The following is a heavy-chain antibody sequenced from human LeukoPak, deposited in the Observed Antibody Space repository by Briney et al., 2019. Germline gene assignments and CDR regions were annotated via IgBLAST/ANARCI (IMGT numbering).Heavy chain of an antibody. CDR2: INHSGST. CDR3: ARGGPDYGDGYYGMDV. J-gene: IGHJ6*02. V-gene: IGHV4-34*01. D-gene: IGHD4-17*01. CDR1: GGSFSGYY. Sequence: SETLSLTCAVYGGSFSGYYWSWIRQPPGKGLEWIGEINHSGSTNYNPSLKSRVTIPVDTSKNQFSLKLSSVTAADTAVYYCARGGPDYGDGYYGMDVWGQGTTVTVSS.